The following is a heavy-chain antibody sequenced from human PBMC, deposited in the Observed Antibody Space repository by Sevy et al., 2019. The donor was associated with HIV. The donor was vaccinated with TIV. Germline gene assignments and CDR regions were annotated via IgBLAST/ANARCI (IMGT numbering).Heavy chain of an antibody. V-gene: IGHV4-59*01. J-gene: IGHJ6*02. CDR1: GDSISNYY. D-gene: IGHD4-4*01. CDR2: IYYSRST. Sequence: SETLSLTCTVSGDSISNYYWSWIRQPPGKGLEGIGYIYYSRSTNYTPTLKSRVTISVDKSKNQFSLKLSSVTAADTAVYYCVRALQNYYYGMDVWGQGTTVTVSS. CDR3: VRALQNYYYGMDV.